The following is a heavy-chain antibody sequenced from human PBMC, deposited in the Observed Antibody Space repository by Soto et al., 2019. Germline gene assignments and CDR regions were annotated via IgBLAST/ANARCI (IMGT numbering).Heavy chain of an antibody. V-gene: IGHV1-8*01. CDR3: VVATGY. CDR2: MSPDSSNA. J-gene: IGHJ4*02. Sequence: QVQVVQSRAEVKKPGASVKVSCKTSGYTFTDYDINWVRQAPGQGLEWMGWMSPDSSNAGYAQQFQGRVSMTSNTSIRTAYMEPSSLRTEATAVYYCVVATGYWGQGTLVTVSS. CDR1: GYTFTDYD. D-gene: IGHD3-9*01.